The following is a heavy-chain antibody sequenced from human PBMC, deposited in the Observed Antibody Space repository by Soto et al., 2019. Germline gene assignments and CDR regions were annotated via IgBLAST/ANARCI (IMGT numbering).Heavy chain of an antibody. CDR3: AASIFYYGMDA. Sequence: GESLKISCKGSGYTFTNYWIGWVRQMPGKGLEWMGIIYPGDSDTKYNPSFQGQVTISADKSITTTYLRWTSLKASDTAIYYCAASIFYYGMDAWGQGTTFTVCS. V-gene: IGHV5-51*01. J-gene: IGHJ6*02. CDR1: GYTFTNYW. CDR2: IYPGDSDT.